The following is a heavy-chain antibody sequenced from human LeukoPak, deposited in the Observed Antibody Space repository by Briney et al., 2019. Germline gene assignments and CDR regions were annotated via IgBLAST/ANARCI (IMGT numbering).Heavy chain of an antibody. Sequence: PGGSLRLSCAVSGFTVTTNYMSWVRQAPGKGPEWVSVIYSGGSIHYTDSVQGRFTISRDNSRNTLYLQMNSLRVEDTAVYYCAKDRGELTYWGQGTLVTVSS. CDR2: IYSGGSI. CDR3: AKDRGELTY. V-gene: IGHV3-53*01. J-gene: IGHJ4*02. D-gene: IGHD1-26*01. CDR1: GFTVTTNY.